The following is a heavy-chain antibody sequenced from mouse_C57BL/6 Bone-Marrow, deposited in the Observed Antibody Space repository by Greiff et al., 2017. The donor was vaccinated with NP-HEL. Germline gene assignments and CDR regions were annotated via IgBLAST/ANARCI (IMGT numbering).Heavy chain of an antibody. J-gene: IGHJ4*01. CDR1: GFNIKDDY. D-gene: IGHD1-1*01. Sequence: EVQLQQSGAELVRPGASVKLSCTASGFNIKDDYMHWVKQRPEQGLEWIGWIDPENGDTEYASKFQGKATLTADTSSNTAYLQLSSLTSEDTAVYYCTTCYGSSTYCAMDDWGKGTSVTVSS. CDR2: IDPENGDT. V-gene: IGHV14-4*01. CDR3: TTCYGSSTYCAMDD.